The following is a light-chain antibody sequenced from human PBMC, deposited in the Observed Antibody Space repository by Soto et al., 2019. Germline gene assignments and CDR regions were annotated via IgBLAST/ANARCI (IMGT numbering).Light chain of an antibody. CDR3: QQRSNWPPIT. CDR1: QSIGDT. V-gene: IGKV3-15*01. J-gene: IGKJ5*01. CDR2: GAS. Sequence: EIVMTHSPATLSVSPWGIATLSCRASQSIGDTLAWYQQKPGQAPRLLIYGASSRVTGFPARFSGSGSGTDFTLTISSLEPEDFAVYYCQQRSNWPPITFGQGTRLEIK.